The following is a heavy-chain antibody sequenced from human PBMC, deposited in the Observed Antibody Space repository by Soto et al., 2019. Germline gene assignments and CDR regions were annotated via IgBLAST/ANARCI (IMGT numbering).Heavy chain of an antibody. Sequence: PLGGSLRLSCAASGFTFSSYAMHWVRQAPGKGLEWVAVISYDGSNKYYADSVKGRFTISRDNSKNTLYLQMNSLRAEDTAVYYCARGYSSGYYTGNDAFDIWGQGTMVTVSS. V-gene: IGHV3-30-3*01. J-gene: IGHJ3*02. CDR2: ISYDGSNK. CDR1: GFTFSSYA. CDR3: ARGYSSGYYTGNDAFDI. D-gene: IGHD3-22*01.